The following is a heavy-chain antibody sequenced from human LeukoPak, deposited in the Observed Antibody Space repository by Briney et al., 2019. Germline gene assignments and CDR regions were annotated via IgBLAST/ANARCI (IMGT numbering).Heavy chain of an antibody. Sequence: ASVKVSCKASGYTFTGYYMHWVRQAPGQGLEWMGWINPNSGGTNYAQKFQGRVTMTRDTSISTAYMELSRLRSDDTAVYYCARDWAAAHYFDYWGQGTLVTVSS. CDR3: ARDWAAAHYFDY. CDR2: INPNSGGT. V-gene: IGHV1-2*02. CDR1: GYTFTGYY. J-gene: IGHJ4*02. D-gene: IGHD2-2*01.